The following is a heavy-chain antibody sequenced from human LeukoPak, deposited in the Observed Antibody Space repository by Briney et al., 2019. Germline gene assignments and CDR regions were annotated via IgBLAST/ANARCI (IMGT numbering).Heavy chain of an antibody. D-gene: IGHD5-12*01. CDR1: GGTFSSYA. V-gene: IGHV1-69*05. CDR2: IVPIFGTA. CDR3: ARSDIVATITDWFDP. J-gene: IGHJ5*02. Sequence: SVKVSCKASGGTFSSYAISWVRQAPGQGLEWMGRIVPIFGTANYAQKFQGRVTITTDESSSTAYMELSSLRSEDTAVYYCARSDIVATITDWFDPWGQGTLVTVSS.